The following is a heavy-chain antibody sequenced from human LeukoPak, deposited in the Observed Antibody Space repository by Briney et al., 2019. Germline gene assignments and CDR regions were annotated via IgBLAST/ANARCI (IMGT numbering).Heavy chain of an antibody. D-gene: IGHD3-3*01. CDR1: GFTFSSYA. CDR3: AKVFGSSYYDFWSGYYTPGYYYGMDV. CDR2: ISGSGGST. V-gene: IGHV3-23*01. Sequence: GGSLRLSCAASGFTFSSYAMSWVRQAPGKGLEWVSAISGSGGSTYYADSVKGRFTMSRDNSKNTLYLQMNSLRAEDTAVYYCAKVFGSSYYDFWSGYYTPGYYYGMDVWGQGTTVTASS. J-gene: IGHJ6*02.